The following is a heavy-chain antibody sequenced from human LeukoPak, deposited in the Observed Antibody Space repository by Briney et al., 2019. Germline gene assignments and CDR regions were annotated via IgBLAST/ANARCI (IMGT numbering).Heavy chain of an antibody. CDR2: ISSKSSYV. J-gene: IGHJ4*02. CDR1: GFTFSSYG. CDR3: VGDMKASELSEY. V-gene: IGHV3-21*01. D-gene: IGHD3-16*02. Sequence: GGSLRLSCAASGFTFSSYGMNWFRQAPGKGLEWVSSISSKSSYVFYADSVKGRFTISRDNAKNSLFLRLNSLRVEDTAVYYCVGDMKASELSEYWGQGTLVTVSS.